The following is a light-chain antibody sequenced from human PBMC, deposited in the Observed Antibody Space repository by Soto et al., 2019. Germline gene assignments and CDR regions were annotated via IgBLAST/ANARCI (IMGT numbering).Light chain of an antibody. CDR1: SGDIGGYNY. Sequence: QSALTQPASVSGSPGQSITISCTGTSGDIGGYNYVSWYQQHPGKAPKLMIYDVSDRPSGVSNRFSGSKSGNTASLTISGLQAEDEADYYCSSYTTSNTLLFGGGTKVTVL. V-gene: IGLV2-14*01. CDR2: DVS. J-gene: IGLJ2*01. CDR3: SSYTTSNTLL.